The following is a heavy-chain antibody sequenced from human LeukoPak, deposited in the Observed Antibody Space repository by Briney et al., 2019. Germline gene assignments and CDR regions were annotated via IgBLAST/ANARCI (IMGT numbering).Heavy chain of an antibody. J-gene: IGHJ6*02. CDR2: INHSGST. CDR1: GGSFSGYY. CDR3: ARTPPDEVVVPAAIYYYYYGMDV. V-gene: IGHV4-34*01. Sequence: SETLSLTCAVYGGSFSGYYWSWIRQPPGKGLEWIGEINHSGSTKYNPSLKSRVTISVDTSKNQFSLKLSSVTAADTAVYYCARTPPDEVVVPAAIYYYYYGMDVWGQGTTVTVSS. D-gene: IGHD2-2*01.